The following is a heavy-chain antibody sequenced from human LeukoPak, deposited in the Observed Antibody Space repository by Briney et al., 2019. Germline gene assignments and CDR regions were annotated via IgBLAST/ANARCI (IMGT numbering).Heavy chain of an antibody. CDR1: GASISSYY. CDR3: VRHLGDFDH. Sequence: SETLSLTCTVSGASISSYYWSWIRQPPGKGLEWIASIYYNGATSYNASLKSRVTISVDMSKNQFSLQLRSLTAADTAVYYCVRHLGDFDHWGQGTLVTVYS. J-gene: IGHJ4*02. CDR2: IYYNGAT. D-gene: IGHD3-16*01. V-gene: IGHV4-59*05.